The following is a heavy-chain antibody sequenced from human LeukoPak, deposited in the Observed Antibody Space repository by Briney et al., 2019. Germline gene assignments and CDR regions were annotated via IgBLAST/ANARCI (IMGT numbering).Heavy chain of an antibody. CDR2: IKQDGSEK. V-gene: IGHV3-7*01. D-gene: IGHD4-23*01. CDR1: GFTFSSYW. J-gene: IGHJ3*02. CDR3: ASTTVVKVRPLDAFDI. Sequence: GGSLRLSCPASGFTFSSYWMSWVRQAPGKGLEWVANIKQDGSEKYYVDSVKGRFTISRDNAKNSLYLQMNSLRAEDTAVYYCASTTVVKVRPLDAFDIWGQGTMVTVSS.